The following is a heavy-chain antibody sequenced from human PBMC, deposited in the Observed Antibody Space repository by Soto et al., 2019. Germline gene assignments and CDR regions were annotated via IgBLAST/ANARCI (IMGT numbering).Heavy chain of an antibody. Sequence: EVQLLESGGGLVQPGGSLRLSCAASGFTFISYAMNWVRQAPGKGLQWVSAISGGGDATFYADSVKGPFTISRDNSRNTVTLQLNSLGADDTAVYYCARKVPVSTTRTDYGDFDLWGRGTLVTVSS. J-gene: IGHJ2*01. CDR3: ARKVPVSTTRTDYGDFDL. V-gene: IGHV3-23*01. CDR1: GFTFISYA. D-gene: IGHD4-17*01. CDR2: ISGGGDAT.